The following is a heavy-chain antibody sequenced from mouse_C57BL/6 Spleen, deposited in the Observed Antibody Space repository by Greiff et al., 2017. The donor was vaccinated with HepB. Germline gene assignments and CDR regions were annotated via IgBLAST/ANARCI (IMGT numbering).Heavy chain of an antibody. Sequence: EVKLVESGGGLVKPGGSLKLSCAASGFTFSDYGTHWVRQAPEKGLEWVAYISSGSSTIDYADTVKGRFTISRDNAKNTLFLQMTSLRSEETAMYYCAKTGGFAYGGQGTLVTVSA. CDR3: AKTGGFAY. CDR1: GFTFSDYG. V-gene: IGHV5-17*01. J-gene: IGHJ3*01. CDR2: ISSGSSTI.